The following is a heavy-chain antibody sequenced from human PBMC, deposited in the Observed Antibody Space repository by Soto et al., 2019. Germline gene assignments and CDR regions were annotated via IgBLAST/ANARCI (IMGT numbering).Heavy chain of an antibody. CDR2: ISYDGSNK. Sequence: GGSLRLSXAASGFTFSSYAMHWVRQAPGKGLEWVAVISYDGSNKYYADSVKGRFTISRDNSKNTLYLQMNSLRAEDTAVYYCAREGSAYCGGDCYETDAFDIWGQGTMVTVSS. J-gene: IGHJ3*02. D-gene: IGHD2-21*02. V-gene: IGHV3-30-3*01. CDR3: AREGSAYCGGDCYETDAFDI. CDR1: GFTFSSYA.